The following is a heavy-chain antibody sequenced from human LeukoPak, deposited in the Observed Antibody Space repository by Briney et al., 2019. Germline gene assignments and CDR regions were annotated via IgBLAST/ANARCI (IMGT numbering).Heavy chain of an antibody. CDR2: ISGSGGST. V-gene: IGHV3-23*01. CDR3: AKDQAPPTSLRYFDWLPSYYYYGMDV. CDR1: GFTFSSCA. J-gene: IGHJ6*02. Sequence: GGSLRLSCAASGFTFSSCAMSRVRQAPGKGLEWVSAISGSGGSTYYADSVKGRFTISRDNSKNPLYLQLTRLRAEDTDVSYCAKDQAPPTSLRYFDWLPSYYYYGMDVWGQGTTVTVSS. D-gene: IGHD3-9*01.